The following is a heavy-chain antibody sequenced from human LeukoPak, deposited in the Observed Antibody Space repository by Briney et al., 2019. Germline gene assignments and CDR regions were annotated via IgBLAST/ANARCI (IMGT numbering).Heavy chain of an antibody. V-gene: IGHV4-4*02. CDR2: IYYSGST. CDR3: ARKRITMIVVLTPPDAFDI. CDR1: GFTFSNTW. Sequence: GSLRLSCAASGFTFSNTWMSWVRQAPGKGLECLGNIYYSGSTYYNPSLKSRVTISVDTSKNQFSLKLSSVTAADTAVYYCARKRITMIVVLTPPDAFDIWGQGTMVTVSS. J-gene: IGHJ3*02. D-gene: IGHD3-22*01.